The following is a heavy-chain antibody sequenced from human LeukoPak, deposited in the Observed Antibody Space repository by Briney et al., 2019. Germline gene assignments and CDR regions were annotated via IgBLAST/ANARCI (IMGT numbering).Heavy chain of an antibody. CDR2: ISSSTSSI. J-gene: IGHJ3*02. D-gene: IGHD2-15*01. CDR1: GFSFSSYE. CDR3: AIEGYCSGGTCHDYDAFDI. Sequence: GSLRLSCAASGFSFSSYEMNWVRQAPGKGLEGVSYISSSTSSIFYADSVKGRFTISRDNSKNSLHLQLNSLRAEDTAIYYCAIEGYCSGGTCHDYDAFDIWGQGTMVTVSS. V-gene: IGHV3-48*03.